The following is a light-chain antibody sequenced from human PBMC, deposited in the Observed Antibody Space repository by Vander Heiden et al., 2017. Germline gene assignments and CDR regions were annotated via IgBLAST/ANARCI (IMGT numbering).Light chain of an antibody. CDR2: DTA. V-gene: IGKV1-33*01. J-gene: IGKJ2*01. CDR1: EYLHHY. CDR3: HQYDNLPYT. Sequence: DIHITYSLSSLSVSVGDRATIPCQPSEYLHHYLIWYQQKTENTPQLLIYDTANLETRVSSRFSGSGAGTYFTITISSLQPEDITTYYCHQYDNLPYTFGQGTKLGIK.